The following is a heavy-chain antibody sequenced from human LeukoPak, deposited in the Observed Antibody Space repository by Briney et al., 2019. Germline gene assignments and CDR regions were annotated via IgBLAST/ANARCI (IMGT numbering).Heavy chain of an antibody. V-gene: IGHV4-39*01. CDR3: ARHFGT. J-gene: IGHJ4*02. CDR1: GFTFSSSA. Sequence: GSLRLSCAASGFTFSSSAMSWVRQPPAKGLEWIGSIYYSGSTYYNPSLKSRVTISVDTSKNQFSLKLRSVTAADTAVYYCARHFGTWGQGTLVTVSS. D-gene: IGHD3/OR15-3a*01. CDR2: IYYSGST.